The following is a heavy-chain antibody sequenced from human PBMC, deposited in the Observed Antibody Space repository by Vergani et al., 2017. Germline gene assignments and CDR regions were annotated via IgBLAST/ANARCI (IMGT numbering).Heavy chain of an antibody. CDR1: GSTVSGNY. J-gene: IGHJ1*01. V-gene: IGHV3-30*03. Sequence: LQLVESGGGLVQPGGSLRLSCAASGSTVSGNYMTWVRQAPGKGLEWVAVISYDGTQKYYADSVKGRFTISRDNSKSTLYLQMNSLRTEDTAVYYCATKSCGTPGCQIGYFREWGQGTLVTVSS. D-gene: IGHD1-1*01. CDR2: ISYDGTQK. CDR3: ATKSCGTPGCQIGYFRE.